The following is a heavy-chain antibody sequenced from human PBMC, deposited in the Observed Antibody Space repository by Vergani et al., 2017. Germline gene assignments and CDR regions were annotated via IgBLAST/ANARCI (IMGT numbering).Heavy chain of an antibody. V-gene: IGHV4-39*07. CDR2: IYHRGNS. D-gene: IGHD4-11*01. CDR1: GGSISSSSYY. Sequence: QLQLQESGPGLVKPSETLSLTCTVSGGSISSSSYYWGWIRQPPGKGLEWIGYIYHRGNSYYNPSLKSRVTISVDTSKNQFSLKMNSVTAADTAVYYCARSGNYRYYYYFYMDVWGKGTTVTVSS. CDR3: ARSGNYRYYYYFYMDV. J-gene: IGHJ6*03.